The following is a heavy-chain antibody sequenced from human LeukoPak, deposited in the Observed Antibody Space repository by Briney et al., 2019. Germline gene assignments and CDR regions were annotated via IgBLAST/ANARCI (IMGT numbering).Heavy chain of an antibody. Sequence: ASVTVSFKASGYTFTIYGISWVRQAPGQGLGWMGWISAYNGNTNYAQKLQGRVTMTTDTATSTAYMELRSLRSDDTAVYYCARVYYDSSGYYSFDYWGQGTLVTVSS. J-gene: IGHJ4*02. D-gene: IGHD3-22*01. CDR3: ARVYYDSSGYYSFDY. CDR1: GYTFTIYG. V-gene: IGHV1-18*01. CDR2: ISAYNGNT.